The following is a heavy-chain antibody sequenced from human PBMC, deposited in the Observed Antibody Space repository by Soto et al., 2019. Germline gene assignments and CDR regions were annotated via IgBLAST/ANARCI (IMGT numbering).Heavy chain of an antibody. CDR2: ISAYNGNT. V-gene: IGHV1-18*01. CDR3: SSGWYDAFDI. D-gene: IGHD6-19*01. Sequence: ASVKVSCKASGGTFSSYAISWVRQAPGQGLEWMGWISAYNGNTNYAQKLQGRVTMTTDTSTSTAYMELRSLRSDDTAVYYCSSGWYDAFDIWGQGTMVTVSS. J-gene: IGHJ3*02. CDR1: GGTFSSYA.